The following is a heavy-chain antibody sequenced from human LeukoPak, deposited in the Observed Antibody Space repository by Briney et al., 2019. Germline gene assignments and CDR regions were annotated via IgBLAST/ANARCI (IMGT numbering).Heavy chain of an antibody. D-gene: IGHD5-12*01. J-gene: IGHJ4*01. CDR1: GFSFSRYY. V-gene: IGHV3-66*01. Sequence: AGGSLRLSRAASGFSFSRYYMSWVRQAPGKGLEGASVLFSGGDTYYADSGTVRFSISRDSSRETLFLQMNSLRADDTAVYYCAREGYDSGFDYWGHGTMVTVSS. CDR3: AREGYDSGFDY. CDR2: LFSGGDT.